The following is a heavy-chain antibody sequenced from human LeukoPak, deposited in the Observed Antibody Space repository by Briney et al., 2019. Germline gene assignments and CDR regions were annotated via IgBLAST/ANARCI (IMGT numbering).Heavy chain of an antibody. CDR2: VFYTGRT. CDR3: ARGVVVVANAPEWFDP. J-gene: IGHJ5*02. V-gene: IGHV4-59*01. D-gene: IGHD2-15*01. CDR1: GDFINSSH. Sequence: GTLSLTFRVSGDFINSSHWNWIRQPPGKGLGGIGYVFYTGRTTYNPSFKSRVTMSVDPSKSQFSLKLTSVTAADTAVYFCARGVVVVANAPEWFDPWGQGTLVIVSP.